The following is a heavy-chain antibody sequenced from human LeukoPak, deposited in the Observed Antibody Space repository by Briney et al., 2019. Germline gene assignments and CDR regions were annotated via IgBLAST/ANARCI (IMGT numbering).Heavy chain of an antibody. CDR2: INPNSGGT. J-gene: IGHJ5*02. Sequence: ASVKVSCKASGYTFTGYYMHWVRQAPGQGLEWKGWINPNSGGTNYAQKFQGRVTMTRDTSISTAYMELSRLRSDDTAVYYCARDYGSGSQNLNWFDPWGQGTLVTVSS. CDR1: GYTFTGYY. V-gene: IGHV1-2*02. CDR3: ARDYGSGSQNLNWFDP. D-gene: IGHD3-10*01.